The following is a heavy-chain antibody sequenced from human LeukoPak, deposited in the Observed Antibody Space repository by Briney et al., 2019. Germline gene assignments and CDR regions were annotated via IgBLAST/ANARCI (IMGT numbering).Heavy chain of an antibody. D-gene: IGHD3-16*01. CDR1: GYTFTSYY. Sequence: ASVKVSCKASGYTFTSYYMHWVRQAPGQGLEWMGIINPSGGSTSYEQKFQGRVTMTRDTSTSTVYMELSSLRSEDTAVYYCARDYEASPGGYYYFDYWGQGTLVTVSS. CDR2: INPSGGST. J-gene: IGHJ4*02. V-gene: IGHV1-46*01. CDR3: ARDYEASPGGYYYFDY.